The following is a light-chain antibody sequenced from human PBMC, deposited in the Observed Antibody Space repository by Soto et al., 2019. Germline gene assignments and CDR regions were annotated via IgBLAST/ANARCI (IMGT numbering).Light chain of an antibody. J-gene: IGKJ5*01. CDR1: QGVSSSY. Sequence: EIVLTQSPGTLSLSPGERATLSCRASQGVSSSYLAWYQEKPGQAPRLLIYGASNRATGIPDRFSGGGSGTEFTLTISSLQSEDFAVYYCQQYNNLITFGQGTRLEIK. CDR2: GAS. CDR3: QQYNNLIT. V-gene: IGKV3-20*01.